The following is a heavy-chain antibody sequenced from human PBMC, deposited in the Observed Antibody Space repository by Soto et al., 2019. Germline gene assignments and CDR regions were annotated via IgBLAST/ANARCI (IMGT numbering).Heavy chain of an antibody. CDR3: ARIASAGRGWDV. J-gene: IGHJ6*02. Sequence: EVQLVESGGGLVQPGGSLRLSCAASGFTFSSYWMSWVRQAPEKGLEWVGNIKQDGSEKNYVDFMEGRFTISRDNAENSLYLQMNSLRAEDTAVYYCARIASAGRGWDVWGQGTTVGVSS. CDR2: IKQDGSEK. V-gene: IGHV3-7*01. CDR1: GFTFSSYW. D-gene: IGHD6-13*01.